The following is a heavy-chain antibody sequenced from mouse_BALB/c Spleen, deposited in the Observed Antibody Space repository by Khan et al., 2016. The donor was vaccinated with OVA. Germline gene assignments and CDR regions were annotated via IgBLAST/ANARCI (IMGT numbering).Heavy chain of an antibody. Sequence: QVQLQQSGAELVRPGSSVKISCKASGYSFSRSWMNWVKQRPGQGLEWIGQIYPGNGDTNYNGKFKGKATLTADKSSSTAYMQLSSLTSEDSAVDFYARWGGDGFTYGGHGTLVTVSA. CDR3: ARWGGDGFTY. J-gene: IGHJ3*01. V-gene: IGHV1-82*01. CDR1: GYSFSRSW. CDR2: IYPGNGDT. D-gene: IGHD2-13*01.